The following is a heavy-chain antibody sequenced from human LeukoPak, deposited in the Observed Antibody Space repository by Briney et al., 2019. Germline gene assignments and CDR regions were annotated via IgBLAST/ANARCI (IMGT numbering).Heavy chain of an antibody. V-gene: IGHV3-21*01. CDR1: GFTFSSYS. CDR2: ISSSSSYV. D-gene: IGHD3-22*01. Sequence: GGSLRLSCAASGFTFSSYSMNWVRQAPGKGLEWVSSISSSSSYVYYADSVKGRFTISKDNAKNSLYLQMNSLRAEDTAVYYCARDPTKIVVFDAFDIWGQGTMVTVSS. CDR3: ARDPTKIVVFDAFDI. J-gene: IGHJ3*02.